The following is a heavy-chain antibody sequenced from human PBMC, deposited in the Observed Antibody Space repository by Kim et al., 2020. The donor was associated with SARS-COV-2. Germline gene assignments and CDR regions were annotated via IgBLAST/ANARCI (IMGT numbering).Heavy chain of an antibody. V-gene: IGHV4-59*01. CDR3: ARLATDTAHY. D-gene: IGHD1-1*01. CDR2: IYYSGST. Sequence: SETLSLTCTVSGGSIIGYYWSWIRQPPGKGLEWIGYIYYSGSTNYNPSLKSRVTISVDTSKNQFSLKLSSVTAADPAVYYCARLATDTAHYWAQGTLVPV. CDR1: GGSIIGYY. J-gene: IGHJ4*02.